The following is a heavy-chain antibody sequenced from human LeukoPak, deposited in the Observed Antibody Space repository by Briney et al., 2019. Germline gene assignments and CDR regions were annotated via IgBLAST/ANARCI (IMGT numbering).Heavy chain of an antibody. CDR2: IYGSGST. D-gene: IGHD2-2*01. CDR3: ARGSTRYEA. Sequence: SETLSLTCTVSGASIRGHYWSWIRQPPGKGLEWIGYIYGSGSTDYNPSLKSRVTISIDTSKNQLYLKVTSVTAADTAVYYCARGSTRYEAWGQGTLVTVSS. CDR1: GASIRGHY. V-gene: IGHV4-59*11. J-gene: IGHJ5*02.